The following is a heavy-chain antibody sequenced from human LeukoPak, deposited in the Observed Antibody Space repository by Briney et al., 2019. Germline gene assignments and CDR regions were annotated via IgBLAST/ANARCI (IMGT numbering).Heavy chain of an antibody. J-gene: IGHJ6*02. D-gene: IGHD3-3*01. CDR2: ISAYNGNT. Sequence: ASVKVSCKASGYTFTSYGISWVRQAPGQGLEWMGWISAYNGNTNYAQKLQGRVTMTRNTSISTAYMELSSLRSEDTAVYYCARGPGDDFWSGYYFYGMDVWGQGTTVTVSS. V-gene: IGHV1-18*01. CDR1: GYTFTSYG. CDR3: ARGPGDDFWSGYYFYGMDV.